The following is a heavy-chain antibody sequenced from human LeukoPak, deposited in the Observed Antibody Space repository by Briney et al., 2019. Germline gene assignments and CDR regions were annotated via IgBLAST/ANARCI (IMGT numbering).Heavy chain of an antibody. CDR3: AKASWVSSTDAVR. CDR1: GLSFSSVA. CDR2: IRGNFET. V-gene: IGHV3-23*01. J-gene: IGHJ4*02. Sequence: AGGSLRLSCAASGLSFSSVAMSWVRQGPARGLEWVSSIRGNFETFYSDSAKCRFTLSSDSSRNTVYFQLNNLRVEDTAIYYCAKASWVSSTDAVRWGQGTLVTVSS. D-gene: IGHD3-16*01.